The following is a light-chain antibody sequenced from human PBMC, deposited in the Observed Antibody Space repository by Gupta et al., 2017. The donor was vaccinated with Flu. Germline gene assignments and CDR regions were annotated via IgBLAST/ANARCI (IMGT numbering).Light chain of an antibody. CDR1: SSNIGSNS. Sequence: QSVLTQPPSVSAAPGQTVTNYCSGSSSNIGSNSVSWYHQLPATAPNLLIYENDQRRSRTPHRFSGSKSGTSATLVITALQTGEEADYYCGTWDNSRNSGRVFGGGTKLTVL. J-gene: IGLJ2*01. CDR3: GTWDNSRNSGRV. CDR2: END. V-gene: IGLV1-51*02.